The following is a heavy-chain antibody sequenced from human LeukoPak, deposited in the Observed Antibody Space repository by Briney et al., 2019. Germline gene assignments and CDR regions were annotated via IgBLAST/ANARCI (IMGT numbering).Heavy chain of an antibody. CDR2: IWCDGSNK. V-gene: IGHV3-33*08. Sequence: GGSLRLSCAASGFTFSSYGMHWVRQAPGKGLEWVAVIWCDGSNKYYVDSVKGRFTISRDNSKNTLYLQMNSLRAEDTAVYYCVREGYNFDFWGQGTLVTVSS. CDR3: VREGYNFDF. D-gene: IGHD5-18*01. J-gene: IGHJ4*02. CDR1: GFTFSSYG.